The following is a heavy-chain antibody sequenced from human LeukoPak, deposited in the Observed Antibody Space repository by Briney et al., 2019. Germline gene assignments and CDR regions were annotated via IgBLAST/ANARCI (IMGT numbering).Heavy chain of an antibody. CDR1: GFTVSSTY. D-gene: IGHD3-3*02. J-gene: IGHJ4*02. CDR2: LYSSGIT. CDR3: ARDSSSFPNYFDF. Sequence: PGGSLRLSCAASGFTVSSTYMSWVRQAPGQGLEWVSLLYSSGITFYAESVQGRFTISRDNSKNTRYLQMNSLRAEDTAIYYCARDSSSFPNYFDFWGQGTLVTVSS. V-gene: IGHV3-53*01.